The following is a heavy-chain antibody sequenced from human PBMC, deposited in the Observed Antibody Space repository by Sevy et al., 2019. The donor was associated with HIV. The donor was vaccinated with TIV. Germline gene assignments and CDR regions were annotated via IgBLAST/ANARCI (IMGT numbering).Heavy chain of an antibody. D-gene: IGHD4-17*01. CDR3: ARDSGDDYGDYVGAFDI. V-gene: IGHV3-30*04. CDR2: ISYDGSNK. CDR1: GFTFSTYA. J-gene: IGHJ3*02. Sequence: GGSLRLSCAASGFTFSTYAIHWVRQAPGKWLEWVAAISYDGSNKYYADSVKGRFTISRDNSNNTLNLQMNSLRAEDTAVYYCARDSGDDYGDYVGAFDIWGQGTMVTVSS.